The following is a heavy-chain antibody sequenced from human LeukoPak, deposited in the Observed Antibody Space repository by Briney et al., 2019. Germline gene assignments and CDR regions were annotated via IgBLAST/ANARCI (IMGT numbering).Heavy chain of an antibody. J-gene: IGHJ3*02. CDR1: GFTFSSYW. Sequence: GGSLRLSCAASGFTFSSYWMSWVRQAPGKGLEWGANIKQDGSEKYYVDSVKGRFTISRDNAKNSLYLQMTSLSAADTAVYYCARGTPGPAAFDIWGQGTIVTASS. CDR2: IKQDGSEK. CDR3: ARGTPGPAAFDI. V-gene: IGHV3-7*01. D-gene: IGHD2-2*01.